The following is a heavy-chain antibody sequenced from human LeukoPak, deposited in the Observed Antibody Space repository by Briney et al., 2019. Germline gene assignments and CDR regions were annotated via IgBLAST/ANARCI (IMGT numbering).Heavy chain of an antibody. J-gene: IGHJ4*02. CDR1: GFTFSSYA. D-gene: IGHD2-2*01. Sequence: GRFLRLSCAASGFTFSSYAMHWVRQAPGKGLEWVAVISYDGSNKYYADSVKGRFTISRDNSKNTLYLQMNSLRAEDTAVYYCASNVVVVPAALQWGQGTLVTVSS. V-gene: IGHV3-30-3*01. CDR2: ISYDGSNK. CDR3: ASNVVVVPAALQ.